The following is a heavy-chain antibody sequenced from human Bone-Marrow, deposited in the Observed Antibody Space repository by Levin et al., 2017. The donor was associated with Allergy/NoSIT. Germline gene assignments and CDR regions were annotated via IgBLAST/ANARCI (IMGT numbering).Heavy chain of an antibody. V-gene: IGHV3-66*01. Sequence: GESLKISCAASGFTVSSHYMSWVRQAPGKGLEWVSVIYSGGSTYYADSVKGRFTISRDNSKNTLYLQMNSLRAEDTAVYYCATSEDCSSTSCSDYWGQGTLVTVSS. CDR1: GFTVSSHY. CDR2: IYSGGST. CDR3: ATSEDCSSTSCSDY. J-gene: IGHJ4*02. D-gene: IGHD2-2*01.